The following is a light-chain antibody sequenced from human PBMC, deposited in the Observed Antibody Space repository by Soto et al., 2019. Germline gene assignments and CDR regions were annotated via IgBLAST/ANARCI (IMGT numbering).Light chain of an antibody. Sequence: QSVLTQPASVSGSPGQSITISCTGTSSDVGGYNYVSWYQQHPGKAPKVIIYEVSARPSGVPDRFSASKSDNTASLTISGLQAEDEADYYCSSYAGNYVYVFGSGTKLTVL. V-gene: IGLV2-8*01. CDR2: EVS. CDR3: SSYAGNYVYV. J-gene: IGLJ1*01. CDR1: SSDVGGYNY.